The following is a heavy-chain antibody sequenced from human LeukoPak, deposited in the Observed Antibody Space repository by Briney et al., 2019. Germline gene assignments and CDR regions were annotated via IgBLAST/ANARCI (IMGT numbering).Heavy chain of an antibody. CDR1: GFTFNTYA. V-gene: IGHV3-30*02. CDR2: IRYDGINK. CDR3: AKDHGDYDADY. J-gene: IGHJ4*02. Sequence: GGSLLLSCAASGFTFNTYAMHWVRQAPGKGLEWVAFIRYDGINKYYADSVKGRFTISRDNSKNTLYLQMNSLRAEDTAVYYCAKDHGDYDADYWGQGTLVTVSS. D-gene: IGHD4-17*01.